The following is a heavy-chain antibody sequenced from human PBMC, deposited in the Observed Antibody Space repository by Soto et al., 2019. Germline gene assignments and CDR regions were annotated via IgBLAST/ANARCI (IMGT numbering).Heavy chain of an antibody. CDR3: ARYRPDYGDYWYFDL. CDR1: GGSISSSSYY. J-gene: IGHJ2*01. CDR2: IYYSGST. Sequence: QLQLQESGPGLVKPSETLSLTCTVSGGSISSSSYYWGWIRQPPGKGLEWIGSIYYSGSTYYNPSLKSRVTISVDTSKNQFSLKLSSVTAADTAVYYCARYRPDYGDYWYFDLWGRGTLVTVSS. D-gene: IGHD4-17*01. V-gene: IGHV4-39*01.